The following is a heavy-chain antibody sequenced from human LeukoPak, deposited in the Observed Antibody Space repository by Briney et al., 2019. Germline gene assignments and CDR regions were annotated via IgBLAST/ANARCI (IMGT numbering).Heavy chain of an antibody. CDR3: ARDQYYYDRSGYYAFDI. Sequence: SVKVSCKASGATFSDYALNWVRQAPGQGLEWMGVFIPILGTANSTQKFQDRVTITADMSTNTAYMELSSLRSEDTAVYYCARDQYYYDRSGYYAFDIWGQGTMVTVSS. CDR1: GATFSDYA. D-gene: IGHD3-22*01. V-gene: IGHV1-69*06. J-gene: IGHJ3*02. CDR2: FIPILGTA.